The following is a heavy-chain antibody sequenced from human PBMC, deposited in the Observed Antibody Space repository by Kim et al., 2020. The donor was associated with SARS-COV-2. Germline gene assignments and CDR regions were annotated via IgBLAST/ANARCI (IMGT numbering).Heavy chain of an antibody. V-gene: IGHV1-69*01. D-gene: IGHD6-13*01. CDR3: ARDSTRIAALYYGMDV. J-gene: IGHJ6*02. Sequence: FPGRVTITADESTSTAYMELSSLRSEDTAVYYCARDSTRIAALYYGMDVWGQGTTVTVSS.